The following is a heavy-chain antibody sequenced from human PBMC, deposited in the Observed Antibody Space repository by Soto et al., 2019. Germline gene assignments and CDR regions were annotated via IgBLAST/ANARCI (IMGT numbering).Heavy chain of an antibody. CDR2: INPNSGGT. J-gene: IGHJ4*02. Sequence: AVKVSCKASRYTFSDYYIHWVRQAPGQGLEWMGWINPNSGGTKYAPKFQGGVTMTRDTSITTVYMELSRLRSGDTAVYYCEREPATAKPEGVDFWGQGTLVTVSS. D-gene: IGHD1-1*01. CDR1: RYTFSDYY. V-gene: IGHV1-2*02. CDR3: EREPATAKPEGVDF.